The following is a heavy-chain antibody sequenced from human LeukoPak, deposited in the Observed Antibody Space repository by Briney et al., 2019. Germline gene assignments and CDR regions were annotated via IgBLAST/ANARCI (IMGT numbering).Heavy chain of an antibody. CDR2: INHSGST. V-gene: IGHV4-34*01. D-gene: IGHD4-17*01. J-gene: IGHJ3*02. CDR1: GGSFSDNY. Sequence: SETLSLTCAVYGGSFSDNYWSWIRQPPGKGLEWIGEINHSGSTNYSPSLRSRVTISVDTSKNQFSLNLRSATAADTAVYYCASPTTVTTSAYRGFDIWGQGTMVTVSA. CDR3: ASPTTVTTSAYRGFDI.